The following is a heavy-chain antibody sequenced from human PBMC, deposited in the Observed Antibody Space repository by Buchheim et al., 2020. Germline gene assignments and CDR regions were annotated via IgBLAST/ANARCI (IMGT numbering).Heavy chain of an antibody. CDR3: VKGPALRLIDY. J-gene: IGHJ4*02. V-gene: IGHV3-23*01. D-gene: IGHD3-16*01. Sequence: EVQLLESGGGLVQPGGSLRLSCAASGFTFSDYGLGWVRQTPGKGLEWVSTFPAGGATYYTGSVKGRFTISRDNSKNTLSLQMSSLRVVDTAVYYCVKGPALRLIDYWGQGT. CDR2: FPAGGAT. CDR1: GFTFSDYG.